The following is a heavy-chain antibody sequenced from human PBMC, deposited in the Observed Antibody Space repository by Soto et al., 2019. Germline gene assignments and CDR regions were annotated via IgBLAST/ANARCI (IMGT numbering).Heavy chain of an antibody. Sequence: EVQLVESGGGLVQPGGSLRLSCAASDFTFSNYWMNWVRQAPGKGLEWVAYISRDGSEKSYVDSVKGRFTISRDNAKKSLFLQMNSLRVEDTAVYYCARGFGDGWYGGPDYWGQGTLVTVSS. D-gene: IGHD6-19*01. J-gene: IGHJ4*01. V-gene: IGHV3-7*01. CDR2: ISRDGSEK. CDR3: ARGFGDGWYGGPDY. CDR1: DFTFSNYW.